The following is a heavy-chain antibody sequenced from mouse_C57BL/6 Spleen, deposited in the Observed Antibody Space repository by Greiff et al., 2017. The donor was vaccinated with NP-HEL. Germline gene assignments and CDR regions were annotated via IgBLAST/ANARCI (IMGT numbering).Heavy chain of an antibody. V-gene: IGHV14-4*01. J-gene: IGHJ1*03. Sequence: EVQVVESGAELVRPGASVKLSCTASGFNIKDDYMHWVKQRPEQGLEWIGWIDPENGDTEYASKFQGKATITADTSSNTAYLQLSSLTSEDTAVYYCTTGGTTVVARYFDVWGTGTTVTVSS. D-gene: IGHD1-1*01. CDR3: TTGGTTVVARYFDV. CDR1: GFNIKDDY. CDR2: IDPENGDT.